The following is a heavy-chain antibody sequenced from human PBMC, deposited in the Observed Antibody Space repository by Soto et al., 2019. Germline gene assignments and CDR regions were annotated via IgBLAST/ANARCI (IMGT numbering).Heavy chain of an antibody. V-gene: IGHV3-30*18. CDR1: GFTFSSYG. D-gene: IGHD5-12*01. CDR3: AKAPQSGYEIDY. J-gene: IGHJ4*02. CDR2: ISYDGSNK. Sequence: QVQLVESGGGVIQHGRSLRLSCAASGFTFSSYGMHWVRHAPGKGLEWVAVISYDGSNKYYADSVKGRFTISRDNSKNTLYLQMNSLRAEDTAVYYCAKAPQSGYEIDYWGQGTLVTVSS.